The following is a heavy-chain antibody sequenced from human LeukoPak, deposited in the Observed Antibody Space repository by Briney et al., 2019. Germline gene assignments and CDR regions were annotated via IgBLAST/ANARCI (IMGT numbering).Heavy chain of an antibody. CDR3: ARDPILRYYFDY. D-gene: IGHD3-16*02. CDR2: IKQDGSEE. Sequence: GGSLRLSCAASGFTFSSYWMSWVRQAPGKGLEWVANIKQDGSEEYYVDSVKGRFTVSRDNAKNSLYLQMNSLRAEDTAVYYCARDPILRYYFDYWGQGTLVTVSS. V-gene: IGHV3-7*04. J-gene: IGHJ4*02. CDR1: GFTFSSYW.